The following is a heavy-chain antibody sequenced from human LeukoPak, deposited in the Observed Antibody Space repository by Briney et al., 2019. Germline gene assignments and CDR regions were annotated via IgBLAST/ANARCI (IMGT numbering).Heavy chain of an antibody. CDR3: ARDHGYYYGSGSYYPQPFDY. J-gene: IGHJ4*02. CDR1: GYSISSGYY. Sequence: SETLSLTCAVSGYSISSGYYWGWIRQPLGKGLEWIGSIYHSGSTYYNPSLKSRVTISVDTSKNQFSLKLSSVTAADTAVYYCARDHGYYYGSGSYYPQPFDYWGQGTLVTVSS. CDR2: IYHSGST. V-gene: IGHV4-38-2*02. D-gene: IGHD3-10*01.